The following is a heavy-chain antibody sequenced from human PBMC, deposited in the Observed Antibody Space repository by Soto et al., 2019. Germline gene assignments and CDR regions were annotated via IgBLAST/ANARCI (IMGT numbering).Heavy chain of an antibody. V-gene: IGHV4-59*08. CDR1: GGSISSYY. J-gene: IGHJ4*02. CDR3: ARRYSSSSDY. Sequence: PSVTLSLTCTVSGGSISSYYWSWIRQPPGKGLEWIGYIFYSGSTNYNPSLKSRVTVSVDTSKNQFSLKLSSVTAADTAVYYCARRYSSSSDYWGQGTLVTVPQ. CDR2: IFYSGST. D-gene: IGHD6-13*01.